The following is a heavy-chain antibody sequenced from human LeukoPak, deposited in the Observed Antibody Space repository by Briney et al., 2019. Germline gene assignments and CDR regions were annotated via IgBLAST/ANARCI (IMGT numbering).Heavy chain of an antibody. V-gene: IGHV3-53*01. D-gene: IGHD5-18*01. J-gene: IGHJ4*02. CDR1: GLTVSSNY. CDR3: TTAAGYNYGQY. Sequence: GGSLRLSCAASGLTVSSNYMNWVRQAPGKGLEWVSALYIGGNTYYADSVRGRFTISRDDSKNTLYLQMNSLRAEDTAIYYCTTAAGYNYGQYWGQGTLVTVSS. CDR2: LYIGGNT.